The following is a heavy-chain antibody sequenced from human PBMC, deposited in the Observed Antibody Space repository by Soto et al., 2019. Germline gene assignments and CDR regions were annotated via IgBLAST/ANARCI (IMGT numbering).Heavy chain of an antibody. V-gene: IGHV3-11*05. CDR1: GFTFSDYY. J-gene: IGHJ4*02. D-gene: IGHD4-17*01. Sequence: QVQLVESGGAVVKPGGSLRLSCAATGFTFSDYYMSWIHQTPGKGLAWISYISQWSDYTHFADSVDGRVTISRDNAKNSLYLQMDSLRAEDTGIYYCARTRNDYGDYYFDRWGQGTLVTVSS. CDR3: ARTRNDYGDYYFDR. CDR2: ISQWSDYT.